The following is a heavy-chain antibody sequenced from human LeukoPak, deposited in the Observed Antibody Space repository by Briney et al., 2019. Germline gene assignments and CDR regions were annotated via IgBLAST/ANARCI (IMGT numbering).Heavy chain of an antibody. CDR3: ASSHSSGWYYFDY. Sequence: GGSLRLSCAASGFSFRAHGMHWVRQAPGKGLEWVAAVLYDGNNKYYEDSVKGRFTISRGNSKNTLYLQMNSLRAEDTAVYYCASSHSSGWYYFDYWGQGTLVTVSS. J-gene: IGHJ4*02. D-gene: IGHD6-19*01. V-gene: IGHV3-30*03. CDR1: GFSFRAHG. CDR2: VLYDGNNK.